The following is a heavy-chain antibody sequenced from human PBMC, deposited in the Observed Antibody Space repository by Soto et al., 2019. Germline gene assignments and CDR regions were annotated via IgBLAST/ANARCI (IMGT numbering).Heavy chain of an antibody. V-gene: IGHV1-18*01. Sequence: ASVKVSCKASGYTFTSYGISWVRQAPGQGLEWMGWISAYNGNTNYAQKLQGRVTMTTDTSTSTAYMELRSLRSDDTAVYYCARERTRDYDFHGMDVWGQGTTVTVSS. CDR3: ARERTRDYDFHGMDV. CDR2: ISAYNGNT. CDR1: GYTFTSYG. J-gene: IGHJ6*02. D-gene: IGHD3-3*01.